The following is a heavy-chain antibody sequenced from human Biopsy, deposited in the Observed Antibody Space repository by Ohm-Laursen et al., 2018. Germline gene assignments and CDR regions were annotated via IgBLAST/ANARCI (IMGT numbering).Heavy chain of an antibody. CDR3: ARDETGSSVFGPYYYGMDV. D-gene: IGHD3-9*01. Sequence: SSVKISCKASGYSFTKYYINWVRQAPGQGLEWMGIINPTGGTTSYAEKFQGRVTLTRDTSTGTVYLELNSLIYEDTALYYCARDETGSSVFGPYYYGMDVWGQGTTVTVSS. V-gene: IGHV1-46*01. CDR1: GYSFTKYY. CDR2: INPTGGTT. J-gene: IGHJ6*02.